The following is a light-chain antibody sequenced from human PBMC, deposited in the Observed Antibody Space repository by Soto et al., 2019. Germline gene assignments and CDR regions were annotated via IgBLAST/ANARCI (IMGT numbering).Light chain of an antibody. CDR3: QMYNSPLTWT. J-gene: IGKJ1*01. CDR2: AAS. CDR1: QGISNY. Sequence: DIQMTQSPSSLSASVGDRLTITCRASQGISNYLAWYQQKPGKVPKLLIYAASTLQSGVPSRFSGSGSGIDFTLTISSLQPEDVATYYCQMYNSPLTWTFGQGTKVDIK. V-gene: IGKV1-27*01.